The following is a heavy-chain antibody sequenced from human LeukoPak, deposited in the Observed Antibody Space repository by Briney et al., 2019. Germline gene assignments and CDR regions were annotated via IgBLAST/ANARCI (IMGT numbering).Heavy chain of an antibody. Sequence: PGRSLILSCAASGFTFSNYAMHWVRQAPGKGLEWVTILSYDGSQTYYADSVKGRFTISRDNSKNTLFLQMNSLRAEDTAIYYCARVGRAYDFWDYLDYWGQGTPVTVSS. D-gene: IGHD3-3*01. CDR1: GFTFSNYA. CDR3: ARVGRAYDFWDYLDY. CDR2: LSYDGSQT. J-gene: IGHJ4*02. V-gene: IGHV3-30*04.